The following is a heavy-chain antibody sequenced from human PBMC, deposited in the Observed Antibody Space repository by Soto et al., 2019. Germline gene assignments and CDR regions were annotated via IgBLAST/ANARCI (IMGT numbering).Heavy chain of an antibody. V-gene: IGHV3-21*02. CDR3: ARNESSNIYGMDV. D-gene: IGHD6-6*01. CDR2: ISSSSFSI. J-gene: IGHJ6*02. CDR1: GFTFSSYS. Sequence: EVQLVESGGGLVKPGGSLRLSCAASGFTFSSYSMNWVRQAPGKGLEWVSSISSSSFSINYADSVKGRFSISRDNAQNSLHLQMNNLRAEDTAVYYCARNESSNIYGMDVWGQVTTVNVSS.